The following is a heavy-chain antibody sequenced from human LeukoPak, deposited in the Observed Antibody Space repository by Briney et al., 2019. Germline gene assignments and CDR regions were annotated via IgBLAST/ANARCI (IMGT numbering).Heavy chain of an antibody. Sequence: GESLKISCKHSEYSFPNYCIGWVRPMPGKGLEWMGIIYPDDSDTIYSPSFQGQVTISADRPISTAYLQCSSLKASDTAMYYCAIGRGGQQLGDYWGQGTLVTVSS. CDR1: EYSFPNYC. CDR3: AIGRGGQQLGDY. CDR2: IYPDDSDT. J-gene: IGHJ4*02. D-gene: IGHD6-13*01. V-gene: IGHV5-51*04.